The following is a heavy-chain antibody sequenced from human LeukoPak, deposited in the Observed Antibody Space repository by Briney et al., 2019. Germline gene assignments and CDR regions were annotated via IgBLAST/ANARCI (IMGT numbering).Heavy chain of an antibody. CDR2: ISYDGSNK. CDR3: ARGGRASDILTGYYSTLDY. CDR1: GFTFSSYS. J-gene: IGHJ4*02. V-gene: IGHV3-30*03. Sequence: GGSLRLSCAASGFTFSSYSMNWVRQAPGKGLEWVAVISYDGSNKYYADSVKGRFTISRDNSKNTLYLQMNSLRAEDTAVYYCARGGRASDILTGYYSTLDYWGQGTLVTVSS. D-gene: IGHD3-9*01.